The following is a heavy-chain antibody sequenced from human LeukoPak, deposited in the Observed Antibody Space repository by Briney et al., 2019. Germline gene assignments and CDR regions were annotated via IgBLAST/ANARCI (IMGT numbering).Heavy chain of an antibody. CDR1: GFTFSNAW. V-gene: IGHV3-15*01. D-gene: IGHD5-18*01. J-gene: IGHJ3*02. CDR2: FKRNTDGGTT. CDR3: TTEGYSYGHHAFDI. Sequence: PGGSLRLSCAASGFTFSNAWMSWVRQAPGKGRGWVGRFKRNTDGGTTDYTAPVKGRFTISRDDSKNTLYLQMNSLKTEDTAVYYCTTEGYSYGHHAFDIWGQGTMVTVSS.